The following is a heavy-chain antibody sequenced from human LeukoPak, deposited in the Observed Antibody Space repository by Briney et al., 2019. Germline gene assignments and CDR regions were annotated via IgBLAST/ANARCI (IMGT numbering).Heavy chain of an antibody. J-gene: IGHJ4*02. V-gene: IGHV3-7*01. D-gene: IGHD2-2*01. CDR3: ARDTVFRVVPAAQFDY. CDR2: IKQDGSEK. CDR1: GFTFGDYW. Sequence: GGSLRLSCVGSGFTFGDYWMSWVRQAPGKGPEWVANIKQDGSEKYYVDSVKGRFTISRDNAEKSLFLQMNSLRAEDTALYYCARDTVFRVVPAAQFDYWGQGTLVTVSS.